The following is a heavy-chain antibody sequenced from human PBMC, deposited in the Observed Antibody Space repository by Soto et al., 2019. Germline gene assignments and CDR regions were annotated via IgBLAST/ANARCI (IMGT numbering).Heavy chain of an antibody. D-gene: IGHD6-13*01. Sequence: QVQLQESGPGLVKPSGTLSLTCAVSGGSISSSNLWTWVRQPPGKGLEWIGEIYHGGSTNYNPSLESRVTISVDKSRNQFPLRLSSVTAADTAVYYCARSPRSIAAGGIDYWGQGILVTVSS. CDR3: ARSPRSIAAGGIDY. V-gene: IGHV4-4*02. J-gene: IGHJ4*02. CDR2: IYHGGST. CDR1: GGSISSSNL.